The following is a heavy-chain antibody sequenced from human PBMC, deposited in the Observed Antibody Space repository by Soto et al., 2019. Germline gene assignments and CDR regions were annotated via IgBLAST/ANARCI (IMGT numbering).Heavy chain of an antibody. Sequence: SVKVSCKASGGTFSSYAISWVRQAPGQGLEWMGGIIPIFGTANYAQKFQGRVTITADKSTSTAYMELSSLRSEDTAVYYCARAIFPYDYVWGSYRYDFGFDPWGQ. D-gene: IGHD3-16*02. J-gene: IGHJ5*02. CDR1: GGTFSSYA. CDR2: IIPIFGTA. V-gene: IGHV1-69*06. CDR3: ARAIFPYDYVWGSYRYDFGFDP.